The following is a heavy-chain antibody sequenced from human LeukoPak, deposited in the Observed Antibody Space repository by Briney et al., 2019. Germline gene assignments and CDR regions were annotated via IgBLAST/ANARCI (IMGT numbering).Heavy chain of an antibody. V-gene: IGHV3-21*01. CDR3: VRGGYCSSAGCYLDAMDG. D-gene: IGHD2-2*01. J-gene: IGHJ3*01. CDR2: ITNSRSYI. Sequence: PGGSLRLSCAASGFTFSSYSMHWVRQAPGKGLEWVSSITNSRSYIYYADSVKGRFTISRDNAKNSLYLQMNSLRAEDSGVYYCVRGGYCSSAGCYLDAMDGWGQGRTVTVSS. CDR1: GFTFSSYS.